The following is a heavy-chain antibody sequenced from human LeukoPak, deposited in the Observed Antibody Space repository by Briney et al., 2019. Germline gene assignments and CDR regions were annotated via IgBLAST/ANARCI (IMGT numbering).Heavy chain of an antibody. D-gene: IGHD4-17*01. J-gene: IGHJ4*02. CDR2: MESKSDGGST. V-gene: IGHV3-15*04. Sequence: GGSLTLSCAASGFTFSSYWMSWVRQAPGKGLEWVGRMESKSDGGSTDYAAPVKGRFTISRDDSKNTLFLQINSLKTEDTAVYYCTTLDGDYAPDYWGQGTLVTVSS. CDR3: TTLDGDYAPDY. CDR1: GFTFSSYW.